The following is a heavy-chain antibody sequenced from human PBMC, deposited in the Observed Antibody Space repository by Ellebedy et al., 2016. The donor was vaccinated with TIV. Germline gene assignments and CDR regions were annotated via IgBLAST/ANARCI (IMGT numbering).Heavy chain of an antibody. J-gene: IGHJ4*02. Sequence: PGGSLRLSCAASGFTFSSYWMSWVRQPPGKGLEWVANIKRDGSEKYYVDSVKGRFTISRDNAKNSLYLQMNSLRGEDTALYYCARSYYGSGSPDYWGQGTLVTVSS. D-gene: IGHD3-10*01. V-gene: IGHV3-7*03. CDR2: IKRDGSEK. CDR3: ARSYYGSGSPDY. CDR1: GFTFSSYW.